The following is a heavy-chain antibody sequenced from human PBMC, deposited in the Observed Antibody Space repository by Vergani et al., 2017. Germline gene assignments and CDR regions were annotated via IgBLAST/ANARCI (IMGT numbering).Heavy chain of an antibody. CDR1: GYTFTSYA. V-gene: IGHV7-4-1*02. CDR2: INTNTGNP. CDR3: ARDPDIVVVPAAPYYYYYYGMDV. Sequence: QVQLVQSGSELKKPGASVKVSCKASGYTFTSYAMNWVRQAPGQGLEWMGWINTNTGNPTYAQGFTGRFVFSLDTSVSTAYLQISSLKAEDTAVYYCARDPDIVVVPAAPYYYYYYGMDVWGQGTTVTVSS. D-gene: IGHD2-2*01. J-gene: IGHJ6*02.